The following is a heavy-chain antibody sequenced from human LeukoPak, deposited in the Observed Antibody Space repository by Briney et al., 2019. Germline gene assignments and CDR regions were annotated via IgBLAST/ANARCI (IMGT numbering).Heavy chain of an antibody. CDR2: IIPILGIA. J-gene: IGHJ4*02. CDR1: GGTFSSYA. CDR3: ASLVGDPYGDYGEELDY. V-gene: IGHV1-69*04. Sequence: ASVKVSCKASGGTFSSYAISWVRQAPGQGLEWMGRIIPILGIANYAQKFQGRVTITADKSTSTAYMELSSLRSEDTAVYYCASLVGDPYGDYGEELDYWGQGTLVTVSS. D-gene: IGHD4-17*01.